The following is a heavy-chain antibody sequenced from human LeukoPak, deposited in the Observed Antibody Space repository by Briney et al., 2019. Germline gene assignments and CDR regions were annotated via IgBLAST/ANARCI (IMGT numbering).Heavy chain of an antibody. CDR2: IKSKTDGGTT. CDR3: TTDGLYIPADAFDI. Sequence: GGSLRLSCAASGFTFSNYEMHWVRQAPGKGLEWVGRIKSKTDGGTTDYAAPVKGRFTISRDDSKNTLYLQMNSLKTEDTAVYYCTTDGLYIPADAFDIWGQGTMVTVSS. D-gene: IGHD2/OR15-2a*01. CDR1: GFTFSNYE. V-gene: IGHV3-15*01. J-gene: IGHJ3*02.